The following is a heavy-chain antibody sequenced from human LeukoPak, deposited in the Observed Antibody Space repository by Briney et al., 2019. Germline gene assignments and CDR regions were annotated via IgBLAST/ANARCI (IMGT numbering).Heavy chain of an antibody. Sequence: PGGSLRLSCSASGYTFSTYDMHWVRQAPGKGLEWVSSIASNGATFYAGSVKGRFTISRENAKNSLYLQMNSLRAGDTAVYKCVRGGEIGFDHWGQGTLVTVSS. V-gene: IGHV3-13*01. CDR1: GYTFSTYD. CDR2: IASNGAT. J-gene: IGHJ4*02. D-gene: IGHD3-16*01. CDR3: VRGGEIGFDH.